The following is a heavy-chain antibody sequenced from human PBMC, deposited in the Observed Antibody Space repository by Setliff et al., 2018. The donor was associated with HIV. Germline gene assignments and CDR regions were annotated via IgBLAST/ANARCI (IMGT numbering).Heavy chain of an antibody. V-gene: IGHV4-39*01. D-gene: IGHD2-21*02. CDR2: IYYSGTT. CDR3: ASRGIVVVTMSMPDEFFVH. Sequence: SETLSLTCSVSGGFINSDNYYWGWIRQAPGKGLEWIGSIYYSGTTYYNPSLRGRVTISVDRSRNQFSLTLTSVTAADTATYYCASRGIVVVTMSMPDEFFVHWGHGTLVTVSS. J-gene: IGHJ1*01. CDR1: GGFINSDNYY.